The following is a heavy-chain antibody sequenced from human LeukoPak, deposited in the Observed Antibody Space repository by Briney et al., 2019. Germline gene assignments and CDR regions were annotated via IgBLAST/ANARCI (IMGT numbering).Heavy chain of an antibody. CDR2: IHTNGGST. CDR3: VKDRLGTYAFDI. V-gene: IGHV3-64D*09. D-gene: IGHD3-16*01. CDR1: GFTFSGYA. J-gene: IGHJ3*02. Sequence: PGGSLRLSCSASGFTFSGYAMHWVRQAPGKGLEYVSSIHTNGGSTYCADSVKGRFTISRDNSKNTLYLQMSSLRAEDTAVYYCVKDRLGTYAFDIWGRGTMVTVSS.